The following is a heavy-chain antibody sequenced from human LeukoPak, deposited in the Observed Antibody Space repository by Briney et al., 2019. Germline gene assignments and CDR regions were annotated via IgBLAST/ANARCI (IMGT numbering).Heavy chain of an antibody. J-gene: IGHJ6*02. Sequence: ASVKVSCKASGFTFTSSAMQWVRQARGQRLEWIGWIVVGSGNTNYAQKFQERVTITRDMSTSTAYMELSSLRSEDTAVYYCAEEKRGYYVFWSGSRPSYYYYGMDVWGQGTTVPASS. CDR1: GFTFTSSA. CDR2: IVVGSGNT. V-gene: IGHV1-58*02. D-gene: IGHD3-3*01. CDR3: AEEKRGYYVFWSGSRPSYYYYGMDV.